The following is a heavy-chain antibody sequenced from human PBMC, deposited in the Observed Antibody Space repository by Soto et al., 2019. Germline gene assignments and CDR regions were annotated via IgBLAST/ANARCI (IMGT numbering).Heavy chain of an antibody. D-gene: IGHD5-18*01. CDR2: ISAYNGNT. CDR1: GYTFTSYG. CDR3: ASGIQLWLRRINNGYSG. V-gene: IGHV1-18*01. Sequence: QVQLVQSGAEVKKPGASVKVSCKASGYTFTSYGISWVRQAPGQGLEWMGWISAYNGNTNYAQKLQGRVTMTTDTSTSTAYMELRSLRSDDTAVYFCASGIQLWLRRINNGYSGWGQGTLVTVSS. J-gene: IGHJ4*02.